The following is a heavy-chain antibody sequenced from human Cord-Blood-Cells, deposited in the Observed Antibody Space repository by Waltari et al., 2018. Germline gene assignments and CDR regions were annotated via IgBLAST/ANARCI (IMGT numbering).Heavy chain of an antibody. Sequence: EVQLVESGGGLVKPGGSLRLSCAASGFTFSSYSMNWVRQAPGKGLEWVSSISSSSSYIYYADSVKGRFTISRDNAKNSLYLHMNSLRAEDTAVYYCARFQPDDAFDIWGQGTMVTVSS. CDR2: ISSSSSYI. CDR1: GFTFSSYS. J-gene: IGHJ3*02. V-gene: IGHV3-21*01. CDR3: ARFQPDDAFDI.